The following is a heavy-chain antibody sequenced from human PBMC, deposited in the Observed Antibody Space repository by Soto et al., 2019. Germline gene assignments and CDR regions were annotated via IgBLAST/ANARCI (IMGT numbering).Heavy chain of an antibody. CDR2: SRGDNGDT. D-gene: IGHD5-18*01. J-gene: IGHJ6*02. V-gene: IGHV1-3*01. Sequence: ASGRVSCAASGYTFTTHAIHWVRQAPGQRLEWMGWSRGDNGDTKYSQTLQGRVTSTRDTAASTAYRGLSSLRSEDTASYCCARDQLVPTRNETRYYGMDVWGQGNTVTASS. CDR3: ARDQLVPTRNETRYYGMDV. CDR1: GYTFTTHA.